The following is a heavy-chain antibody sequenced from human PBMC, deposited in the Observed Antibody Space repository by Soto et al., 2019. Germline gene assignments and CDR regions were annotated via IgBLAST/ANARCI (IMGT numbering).Heavy chain of an antibody. CDR1: GGTFSSYA. CDR2: IIPIFGTA. CDR3: AREIGIAAVYGMDV. V-gene: IGHV1-69*13. Sequence: SVKVSCKASGGTFSSYAISWVRQAPGQGLEWMGGIIPIFGTANYAQKFQGRVTITADESTSTAYMELSSLRSEDMAVYYCAREIGIAAVYGMDVWGQGTTVTVSS. J-gene: IGHJ6*02. D-gene: IGHD6-13*01.